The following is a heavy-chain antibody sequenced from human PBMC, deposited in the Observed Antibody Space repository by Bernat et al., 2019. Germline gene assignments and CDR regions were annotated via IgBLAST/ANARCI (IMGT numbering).Heavy chain of an antibody. D-gene: IGHD3-3*01. CDR3: AKDLSIRIFGVAGEIDC. Sequence: QVQLVESGGGVVQPGRSLRLSCAASGFTFSSYGMHWVRQAPGKGLAWVAVISYDGSNKYYADSVKGRFTISRDNSKNTLYLQMNSLRAEDTAVYYCAKDLSIRIFGVAGEIDCWGQGTLVTVSS. V-gene: IGHV3-30*18. CDR1: GFTFSSYG. J-gene: IGHJ4*02. CDR2: ISYDGSNK.